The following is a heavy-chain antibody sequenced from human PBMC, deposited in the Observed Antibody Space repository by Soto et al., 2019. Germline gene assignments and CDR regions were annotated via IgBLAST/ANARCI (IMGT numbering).Heavy chain of an antibody. CDR3: ARQGFGELHGLVDV. CDR2: VHHSWGS. J-gene: IGHJ6*02. CDR1: GGSISSYY. Sequence: QVQLQESGPGLVKPSETLSLSCTVSGGSISSYYWSWIRQPPGKGMEWIGYVHHSWGSTYNPSLRNRAAKSQDTSKSQFSLKLTSVTATDTAVYYCARQGFGELHGLVDVWGQGTTVTVSS. V-gene: IGHV4-59*08. D-gene: IGHD3-10*01.